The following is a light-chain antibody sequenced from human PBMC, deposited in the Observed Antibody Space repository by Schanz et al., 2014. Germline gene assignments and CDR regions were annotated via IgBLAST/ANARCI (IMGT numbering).Light chain of an antibody. CDR2: SAS. J-gene: IGKJ2*01. V-gene: IGKV1-39*01. Sequence: DIQMTQSPSSLSASLGDRVTITCRASQNISSYLDWYQQKPGKAPRLLIYSASTLQSGVPSRFSGSGSETDFTLTISSLQPEDFASYYCQQSYSAPYTFGQGTKLEIK. CDR1: QNISSY. CDR3: QQSYSAPYT.